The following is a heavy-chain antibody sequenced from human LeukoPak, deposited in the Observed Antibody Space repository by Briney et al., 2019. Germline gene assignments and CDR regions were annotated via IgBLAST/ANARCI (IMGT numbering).Heavy chain of an antibody. CDR3: VKMYDGY. D-gene: IGHD3-3*01. V-gene: IGHV3-64D*06. J-gene: IGHJ4*02. CDR1: GFIFSNYD. Sequence: GGSLRLSCSASGFIFSNYDMHWVRQAPGKGLEYVSAISNNGGRTYYADSVKGRFTISRDNSKNTLYLQMSSLRAEDTAVYYCVKMYDGYWGQGTLVTVSS. CDR2: ISNNGGRT.